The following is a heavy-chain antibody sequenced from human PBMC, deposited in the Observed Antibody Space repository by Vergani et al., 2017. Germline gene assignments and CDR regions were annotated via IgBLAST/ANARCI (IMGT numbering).Heavy chain of an antibody. J-gene: IGHJ4*02. CDR3: ASYGGYYSLDFDY. CDR2: IYYSGST. D-gene: IGHD3-22*01. V-gene: IGHV4-59*01. CDR1: GGSISSYY. Sequence: QVQLQESGPGLVKPSETLSLTCTVSGGSISSYYWSWIRQPPGKGLEWIGYIYYSGSTNYNPSLKSRVTISVDTSKNQFSLKLSSVTAADTAVYYCASYGGYYSLDFDYWGQGTLVTVSS.